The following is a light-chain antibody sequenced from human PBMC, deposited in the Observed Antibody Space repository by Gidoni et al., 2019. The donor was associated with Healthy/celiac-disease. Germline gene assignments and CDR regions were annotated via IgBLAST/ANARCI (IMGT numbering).Light chain of an antibody. CDR1: QSISSY. CDR3: QQSYSTPRT. V-gene: IGKV1-39*01. CDR2: AAS. Sequence: DFQMIHSPSSLSASVGDRVTITCRASQSISSYLNWYQQKPGKAPKLLIYAASSLQSGVPSRFSGSGSGTDFTLTISSLQPEDFATYYCQQSYSTPRTFGQGTKLEIK. J-gene: IGKJ2*01.